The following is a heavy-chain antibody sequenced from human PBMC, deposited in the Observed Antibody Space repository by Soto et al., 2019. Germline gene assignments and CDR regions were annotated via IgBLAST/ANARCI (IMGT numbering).Heavy chain of an antibody. Sequence: VGSLKISCNGSGYSFTSYWIGWVRQMPGKGLEWMGIIYPDDSDTRYSPSFQGQVTISADKSISTAYLQWSSLKASDTAMYFCARQGIGAAYYFDYWGQGALVTVSS. CDR1: GYSFTSYW. CDR2: IYPDDSDT. J-gene: IGHJ4*02. V-gene: IGHV5-51*01. D-gene: IGHD6-13*01. CDR3: ARQGIGAAYYFDY.